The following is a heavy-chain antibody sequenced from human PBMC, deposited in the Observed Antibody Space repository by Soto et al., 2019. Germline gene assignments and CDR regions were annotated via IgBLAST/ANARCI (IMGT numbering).Heavy chain of an antibody. J-gene: IGHJ6*02. Sequence: GESLKISCKGSGYSFTSYWIGWVRQMPGKGLEWVGIIYPGDSDTRYSPSFQGQVTISADKSISTAYLQWSSLKASDTAMYYCARHGSGSYYSAYYYGMDVWGQGTTVTVSS. CDR2: IYPGDSDT. CDR3: ARHGSGSYYSAYYYGMDV. CDR1: GYSFTSYW. D-gene: IGHD3-10*01. V-gene: IGHV5-51*01.